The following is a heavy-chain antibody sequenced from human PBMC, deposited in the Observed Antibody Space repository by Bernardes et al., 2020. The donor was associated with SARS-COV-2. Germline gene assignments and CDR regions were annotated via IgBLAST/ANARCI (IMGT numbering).Heavy chain of an antibody. Sequence: GVSLKSTGHGAGSSFTRYWVGWVRPIPGKGLEWLGIIYPGDSDTRYSPSFQGQVTISADKSISTAYLQWSSLKASDTAMYYCARQRGYSYGYGAFDIWGQGTMVTVSS. CDR1: GSSFTRYW. CDR3: ARQRGYSYGYGAFDI. D-gene: IGHD5-18*01. V-gene: IGHV5-51*01. CDR2: IYPGDSDT. J-gene: IGHJ3*02.